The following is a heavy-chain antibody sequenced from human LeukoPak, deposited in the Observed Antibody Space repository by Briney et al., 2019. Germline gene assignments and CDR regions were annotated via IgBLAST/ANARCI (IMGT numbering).Heavy chain of an antibody. V-gene: IGHV4-61*01. CDR2: IYYSGST. D-gene: IGHD6-6*01. CDR1: GGSISSSSYY. CDR3: ARVLGSSSERYFDY. Sequence: SETLSLTCTVSGGSISSSSYYWSWIRQPPGKGLEWIGYIYYSGSTNYNPSLKSRVTISVDTSKNQFSLKLSSVTAADTAVYYCARVLGSSSERYFDYWGQGTLVTVSS. J-gene: IGHJ4*02.